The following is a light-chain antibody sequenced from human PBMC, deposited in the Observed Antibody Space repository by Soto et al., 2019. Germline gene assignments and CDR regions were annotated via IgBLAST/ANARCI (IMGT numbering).Light chain of an antibody. J-gene: IGLJ2*01. V-gene: IGLV2-23*01. CDR2: EAT. CDR1: SSDVAIYNL. Sequence: QSALTQPASVSGSPGQSITISCTGTSSDVAIYNLVSWYQQHPGKAPKLMIYEATKRPSGVSNRFSGSKSGNTTSLTISGLQTEDEADYYCSSYAGSNTVIFGGGTKLTVL. CDR3: SSYAGSNTVI.